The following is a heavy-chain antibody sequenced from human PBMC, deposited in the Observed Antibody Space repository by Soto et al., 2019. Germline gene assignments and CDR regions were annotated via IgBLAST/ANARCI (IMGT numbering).Heavy chain of an antibody. D-gene: IGHD2-2*01. V-gene: IGHV1-8*01. J-gene: IGHJ5*02. Sequence: GASVKVSCKASGYTFTSYGINWVRQATGQGLEWMGWMNPNSGNTGYAQKFQGRVTMTRNTSISTAYMELSGLRSEDTAVYYCARGEGYCSSTSCRGYWFDPWGQGTLVTVSS. CDR1: GYTFTSYG. CDR2: MNPNSGNT. CDR3: ARGEGYCSSTSCRGYWFDP.